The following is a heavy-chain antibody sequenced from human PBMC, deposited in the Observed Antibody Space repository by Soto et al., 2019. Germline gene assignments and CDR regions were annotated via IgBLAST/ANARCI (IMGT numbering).Heavy chain of an antibody. CDR3: AKAGYSSGWYSGDSYYYYYYMDV. CDR2: FSGSVGST. V-gene: IGHV3-23*01. CDR1: GFTFSSYA. J-gene: IGHJ6*03. D-gene: IGHD6-19*01. Sequence: PGGSLRLSCAASGFTFSSYAMSWVRQAPGKGLEWVSAFSGSVGSTYYADSVKGRFTISRDNSKNTLYLQMNSLRAEDTAVYYCAKAGYSSGWYSGDSYYYYYYMDVWGKGTTVTVSS.